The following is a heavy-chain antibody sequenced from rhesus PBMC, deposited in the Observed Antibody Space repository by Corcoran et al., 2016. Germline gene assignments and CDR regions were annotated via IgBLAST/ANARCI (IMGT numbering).Heavy chain of an antibody. Sequence: QVQLQESGPGLVKPSETLFLNRAGSGYSLSSGSGWGWRSQPPGKGLGWIGYIGGSSGSTNYNPSLKSRVTISKDTSKNQFSLKLSSVTAADTAVYYCARMGGFDYWGQGVLVTVSS. CDR1: GYSLSSGSG. V-gene: IGHV4-127*01. J-gene: IGHJ4*01. CDR3: ARMGGFDY. CDR2: IGGSSGST. D-gene: IGHD1-44*02.